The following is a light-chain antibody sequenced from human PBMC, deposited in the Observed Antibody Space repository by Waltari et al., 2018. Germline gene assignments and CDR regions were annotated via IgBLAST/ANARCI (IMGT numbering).Light chain of an antibody. J-gene: IGKJ5*01. CDR3: QQRSNWIT. CDR2: DAS. CDR1: QSVSSY. Sequence: EIVFTQSPATLSLSPGETATLSCRASQSVSSYLAWYQQQPGQAPRLLIYDASNRATGIPARFSGSGSGTDFTLTISSLEPEDFAVYYCQQRSNWITFGQGTRLEIK. V-gene: IGKV3-11*01.